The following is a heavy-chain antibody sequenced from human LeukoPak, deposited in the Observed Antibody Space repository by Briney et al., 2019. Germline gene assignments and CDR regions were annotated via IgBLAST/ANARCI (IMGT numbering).Heavy chain of an antibody. V-gene: IGHV4-30-4*01. CDR1: GGSISSGDCY. D-gene: IGHD3-3*02. CDR3: ARGQFWSGYSI. J-gene: IGHJ4*02. CDR2: IYYSGST. Sequence: SQTLSLTCTVSGGSISSGDCYWSWIRQPPGKGLEWIGYIYYSGSTYYNPSLKSRVTISVDTSKNQFSLKLSSVTAADTAVYYCARGQFWSGYSIWGQGTLVTVSS.